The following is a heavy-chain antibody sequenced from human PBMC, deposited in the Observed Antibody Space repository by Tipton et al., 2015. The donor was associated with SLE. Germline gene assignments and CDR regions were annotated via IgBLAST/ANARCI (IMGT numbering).Heavy chain of an antibody. J-gene: IGHJ3*02. CDR1: GFTVSRYC. D-gene: IGHD2-21*01. V-gene: IGHV3-53*05. CDR3: ATDPPVVIALSGEAFDI. CDR2: IFSGGTT. Sequence: SLRLSCAVSGFTVSRYCMSWVRQAPGKGLEWVSVIFSGGTTYYADSVKGRFTISRDHSKNTLFLQMNSLRPEDTGMYYCATDPPVVIALSGEAFDIWGQGTVVTVSS.